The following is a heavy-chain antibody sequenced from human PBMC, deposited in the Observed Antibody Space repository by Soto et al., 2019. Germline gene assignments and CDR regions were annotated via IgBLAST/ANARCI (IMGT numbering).Heavy chain of an antibody. CDR2: INHSGST. CDR1: GGSFSGYY. V-gene: IGHV4-34*01. CDR3: ARAIAVAGESLYYYYGMDV. Sequence: QVQLQQWGAGLLKPSETLSLTCAVYGGSFSGYYWSWIRQPPGKGLEWIGEINHSGSTNYNPSLKSRVTISVDTSKNQFSLKLSSVPAADTAVYYCARAIAVAGESLYYYYGMDVWGQGTTVTVSS. J-gene: IGHJ6*02. D-gene: IGHD6-19*01.